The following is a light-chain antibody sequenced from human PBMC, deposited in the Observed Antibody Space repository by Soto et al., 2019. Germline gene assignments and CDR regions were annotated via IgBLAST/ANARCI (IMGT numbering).Light chain of an antibody. V-gene: IGLV2-14*01. Sequence: QSALTQPASVSGSPGQSITISCTGTSSVVGGYNYVSWYQQHPGKAPKLMIYEVSNRPSGVSNRFSGSKSGNTASLTISGLQAEDEADYYCSSYTTSSTRVFGNGTKVTVL. CDR3: SSYTTSSTRV. CDR2: EVS. J-gene: IGLJ1*01. CDR1: SSVVGGYNY.